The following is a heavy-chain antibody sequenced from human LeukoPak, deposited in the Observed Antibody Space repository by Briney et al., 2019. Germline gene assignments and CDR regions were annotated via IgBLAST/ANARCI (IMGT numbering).Heavy chain of an antibody. CDR3: ARDPSMADYYYYGMDV. J-gene: IGHJ6*02. D-gene: IGHD2/OR15-2a*01. V-gene: IGHV4-39*07. Sequence: PSETLSLTCTVSGGSISSSSYYWGWIRQPPGKGLEWIGIIYYRGSTNYNPSLKSRVTISVDTSKNQFSLKLSSVTAADTAVYYCARDPSMADYYYYGMDVWGQGTTVTVSS. CDR2: IYYRGST. CDR1: GGSISSSSYY.